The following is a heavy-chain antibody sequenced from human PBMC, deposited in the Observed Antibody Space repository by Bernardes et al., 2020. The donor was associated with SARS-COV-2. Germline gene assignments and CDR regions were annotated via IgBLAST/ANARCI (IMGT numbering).Heavy chain of an antibody. V-gene: IGHV3-23*01. J-gene: IGHJ4*02. CDR2: IGGSGGNT. D-gene: IGHD2-15*01. CDR3: AKDRYCSGGSCFSDL. CDR1: EFSFSSYA. Sequence: GGSLRLSCAVSEFSFSSYAMSWVRQAPAKGLEWVSIIGGSGGNTYYADSVKGRFTISRDNSKNMLYLQMNSLRADDTAVYYCAKDRYCSGGSCFSDLWGQGTLVTVSS.